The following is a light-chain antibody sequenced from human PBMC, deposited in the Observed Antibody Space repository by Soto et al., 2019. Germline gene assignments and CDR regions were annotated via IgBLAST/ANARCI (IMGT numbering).Light chain of an antibody. J-gene: IGKJ1*01. CDR3: QQYGSSPTT. V-gene: IGKV3-20*01. Sequence: EIVLTQSPATLSVSPGERATLSCRASQSVSSNLAWYQQKPGQAPRLLIYGASSRATGIPARFSGSGSGTDFTLTISRLEPEDSAVYHCQQYGSSPTTCGQGTKVDIK. CDR2: GAS. CDR1: QSVSSN.